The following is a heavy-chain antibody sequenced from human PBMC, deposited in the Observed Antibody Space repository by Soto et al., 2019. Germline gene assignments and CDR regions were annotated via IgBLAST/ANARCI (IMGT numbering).Heavy chain of an antibody. CDR1: GFGFNGYA. V-gene: IGHV3-30*04. Sequence: QGQLVESGGGVVQPGTSLRLSCAASGFGFNGYALHWVRQAPGKGLEWVAAISFDGRNEDYANSVKGRFTISRDNSRETRFLQLNSLRTEDTAIYNFATDGLRTTTFLFYYLASWGGEPWLPSPQ. CDR2: ISFDGRNE. J-gene: IGHJ4*02. CDR3: ATDGLRTTTFLFYYLAS. D-gene: IGHD1-1*01.